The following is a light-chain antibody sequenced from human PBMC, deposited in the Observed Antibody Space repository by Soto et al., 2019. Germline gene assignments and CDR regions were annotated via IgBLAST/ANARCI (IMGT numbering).Light chain of an antibody. V-gene: IGKV3-11*01. CDR2: EAS. Sequence: IVLTHSPATLSLSPGDGATGPCRASQRGGSFLAWYQQKPGQAPRLLIYEASNRETGIPARVSGSGSVTDFALTISSLEPEDFAVYYCQQRRNWPLTFGGGTKVDI. J-gene: IGKJ4*01. CDR1: QRGGSF. CDR3: QQRRNWPLT.